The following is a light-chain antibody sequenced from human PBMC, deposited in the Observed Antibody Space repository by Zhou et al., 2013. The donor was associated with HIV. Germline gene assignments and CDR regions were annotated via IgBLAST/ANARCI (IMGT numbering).Light chain of an antibody. CDR3: QQRSNWSFT. V-gene: IGKV3-11*01. Sequence: EIVMTQSPATLSVPPGERATLSCRASQSISSDLAWYQQKPGQAPRLLIYDASNRATGIPARFSGSGSGTDFTLTISSLEPEDFAVYYCQQRSNWSFTFGPGTKVDIK. J-gene: IGKJ3*01. CDR1: QSISSD. CDR2: DAS.